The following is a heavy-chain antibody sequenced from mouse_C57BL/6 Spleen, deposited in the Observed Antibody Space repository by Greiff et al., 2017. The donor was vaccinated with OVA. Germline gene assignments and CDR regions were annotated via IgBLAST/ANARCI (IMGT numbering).Heavy chain of an antibody. CDR1: GYTFTDYN. CDR3: AREDYGNYLDY. CDR2: INPNNGGT. J-gene: IGHJ2*01. Sequence: EVKLQESGPELVKPGASVKMSCKASGYTFTDYNMHWVKQSHGKSLEWIGYINPNNGGTSYNQKFKGKATLTVNKSSSTAYMELRSLTSEDSAVYYCAREDYGNYLDYWGQGTTLTVSS. D-gene: IGHD2-1*01. V-gene: IGHV1-22*01.